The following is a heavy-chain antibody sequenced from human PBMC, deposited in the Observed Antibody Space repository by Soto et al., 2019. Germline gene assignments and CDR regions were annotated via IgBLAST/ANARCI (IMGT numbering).Heavy chain of an antibody. V-gene: IGHV3-33*01. CDR2: IWYDGSNK. CDR1: GFTFRNYG. Sequence: QVQLVESGGDVVQPGRSLRLSCAASGFTFRNYGMHWVRQAPGKGLEWLAVIWYDGSNKYYADSVKGRFTISRDNSKNTLYLEMNSLRDEDTAVYYCARDVRSRRYDLWGQGTLVIVSS. CDR3: ARDVRSRRYDL. J-gene: IGHJ5*02. D-gene: IGHD3-10*02.